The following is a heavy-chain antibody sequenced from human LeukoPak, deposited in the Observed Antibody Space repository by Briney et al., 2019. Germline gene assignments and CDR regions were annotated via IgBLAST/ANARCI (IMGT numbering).Heavy chain of an antibody. CDR1: GFTFSSYA. Sequence: QSGGSLRLSSAASGFTFSSYAMHWVRQAPGKGLEWVAVISYDGSNKYYADSVKGRFTISRDNSKNTLYLQMNSLRAEDTAVYYCARDLDSSSWFASEYFQHWGQGTLVTVSS. V-gene: IGHV3-30-3*01. D-gene: IGHD6-13*01. J-gene: IGHJ1*01. CDR2: ISYDGSNK. CDR3: ARDLDSSSWFASEYFQH.